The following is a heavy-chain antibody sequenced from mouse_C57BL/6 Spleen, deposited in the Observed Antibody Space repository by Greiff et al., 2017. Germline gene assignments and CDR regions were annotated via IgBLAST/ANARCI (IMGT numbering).Heavy chain of an antibody. CDR2: IDPETGGT. V-gene: IGHV1-15*01. J-gene: IGHJ2*01. CDR3: TRSGPPFDY. Sequence: QVQLQQSGAELVRPGASVTLSCKASGYTFTDYEMHWVKQTPVHGLEWIGAIDPETGGTAYNQKFKGKAILTADKSSSTAYMELRSLTSADSAVYYCTRSGPPFDYWGQGTTLTVSS. D-gene: IGHD3-1*01. CDR1: GYTFTDYE.